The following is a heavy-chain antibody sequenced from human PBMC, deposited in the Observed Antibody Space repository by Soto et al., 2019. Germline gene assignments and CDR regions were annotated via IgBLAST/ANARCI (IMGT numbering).Heavy chain of an antibody. CDR1: GFICSSYD. J-gene: IGHJ3*02. V-gene: IGHV3-23*01. D-gene: IGHD2-8*02. CDR3: AKATATGGGAFDI. Sequence: GGSLRLSCAASGFICSSYDMSWVRQAPGKGLEWVSTILVDGRAFYVDSVRGRFTISRDTSKNTVYLQMNSLTAGDTALYYCAKATATGGGAFDICGQGTMVTVSS. CDR2: ILVDGRA.